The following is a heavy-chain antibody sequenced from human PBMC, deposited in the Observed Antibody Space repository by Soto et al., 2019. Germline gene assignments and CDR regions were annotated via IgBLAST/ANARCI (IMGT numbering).Heavy chain of an antibody. Sequence: GGSLRLSCAASGFTLSNYWMHWVRQAPGKGLVWVSHINSDESRTTYADSVKGRFSISRDNAKNTLYLQMNSLRAEDTAVYYCAKGEYYFDSGAYYYNFDYWGQGTLVTVSS. V-gene: IGHV3-74*03. D-gene: IGHD3-22*01. CDR1: GFTLSNYW. CDR3: AKGEYYFDSGAYYYNFDY. J-gene: IGHJ4*02. CDR2: INSDESRT.